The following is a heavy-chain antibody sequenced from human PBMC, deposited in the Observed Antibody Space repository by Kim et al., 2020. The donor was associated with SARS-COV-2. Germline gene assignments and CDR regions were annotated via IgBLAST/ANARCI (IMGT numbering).Heavy chain of an antibody. CDR3: SRGSRGDY. CDR1: GFTFSTYW. CDR2: INQDGSEK. J-gene: IGHJ4*02. V-gene: IGHV3-7*04. Sequence: GGSLRLSCAASGFTFSTYWMTWVRQAPGKGLEWVAYINQDGSEKYYVDSVKGRFTISRDNAKNSLYLQMNSLRADDTAMYYCSRGSRGDYWGQGTLVTVSS.